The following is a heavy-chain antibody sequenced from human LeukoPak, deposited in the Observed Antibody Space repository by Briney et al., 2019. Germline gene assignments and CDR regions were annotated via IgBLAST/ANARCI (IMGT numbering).Heavy chain of an antibody. D-gene: IGHD1-26*01. V-gene: IGHV4-38-2*02. CDR1: GYSISSGYY. CDR3: ARGGGSYYLDY. J-gene: IGHJ4*02. CDR2: IYHSGST. Sequence: PSETLSLTCTVSGYSISSGYYWGWIRQPPGKGLEWIGSIYHSGSTYYNPSLKSRVTISVDTSKNQFSLKLSSVTAADTAVYYCARGGGSYYLDYWGQGTLVTVSS.